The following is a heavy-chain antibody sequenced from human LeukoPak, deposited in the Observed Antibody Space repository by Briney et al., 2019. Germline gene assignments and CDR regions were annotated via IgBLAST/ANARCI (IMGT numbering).Heavy chain of an antibody. CDR3: ARVDRYHYYLDV. Sequence: SVKVSCKASGGTFSTFSITWVRQAPGQGLEWMGGIIPVFGTANYAQQFQGRVAVATDESTSTAYLELSSLRSEDTGIYYCARVDRYHYYLDVWGKGTTVTVSS. CDR2: IIPVFGTA. CDR1: GGTFSTFS. J-gene: IGHJ6*03. V-gene: IGHV1-69*05.